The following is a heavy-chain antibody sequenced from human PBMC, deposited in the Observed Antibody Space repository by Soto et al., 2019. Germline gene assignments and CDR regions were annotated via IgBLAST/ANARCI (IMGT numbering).Heavy chain of an antibody. CDR2: IYYSWRT. CDR1: GGSISSGGYY. Sequence: QVQLQESGPGLVKPSQTLSLTCTVSGGSISSGGYYWSWIRQHPGKGLEWIGYIYYSWRTYYNPSLKSRVTISVDTSKNQSSLKLSSVTAADTDVYYCATYGSGTYTPTTFDYWGQGTLVPVSS. V-gene: IGHV4-31*03. CDR3: ATYGSGTYTPTTFDY. D-gene: IGHD3-10*01. J-gene: IGHJ4*02.